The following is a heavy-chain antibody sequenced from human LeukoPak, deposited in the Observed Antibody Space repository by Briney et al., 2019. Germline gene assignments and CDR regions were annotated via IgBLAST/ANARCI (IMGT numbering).Heavy chain of an antibody. CDR1: GYSISSGYY. D-gene: IGHD5-18*01. CDR2: IYHSGST. CDR3: ARHRGYSYGVPDY. V-gene: IGHV4-38-2*01. Sequence: SETLSLTCAVSGYSISSGYYWGWIRQPPAKGLEWIGSIYHSGSTYYNPSLKSRVTISVDTSKNQFSLKLSSVTAADTAVYYCARHRGYSYGVPDYWAKGTLVTVSS. J-gene: IGHJ4*02.